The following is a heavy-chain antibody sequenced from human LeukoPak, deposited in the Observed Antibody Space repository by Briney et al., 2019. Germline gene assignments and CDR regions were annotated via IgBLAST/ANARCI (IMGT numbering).Heavy chain of an antibody. CDR3: ARVKRFADYFDY. CDR1: GFTFSSYW. V-gene: IGHV3-48*04. Sequence: GGSLRLSCAASGFTFSSYWMHWVRQAPGKGLVWVSSLSGSGGSTYYADSVKGRFTISRDNAKNSLYLQMNSLRAEDTAVYYCARVKRFADYFDYWGQGTLVTVSS. J-gene: IGHJ4*02. CDR2: LSGSGGST.